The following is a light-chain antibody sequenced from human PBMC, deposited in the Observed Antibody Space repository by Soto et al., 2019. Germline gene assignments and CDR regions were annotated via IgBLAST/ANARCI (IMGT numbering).Light chain of an antibody. CDR1: QSISSW. CDR2: DAS. CDR3: QQYNSYH. V-gene: IGKV1-5*01. Sequence: DIQMTQSPSTLFASVGDRVTITCRASQSISSWLAWYQQKPGKAPKLLIYDASSLESGVPSRFSGSGSGTEFTLTISSLQPDDFATYYCQQYNSYHFGGGTKVEIK. J-gene: IGKJ4*01.